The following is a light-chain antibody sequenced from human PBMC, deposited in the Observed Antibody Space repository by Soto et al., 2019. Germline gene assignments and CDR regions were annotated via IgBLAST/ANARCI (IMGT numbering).Light chain of an antibody. CDR2: DVS. J-gene: IGLJ2*01. V-gene: IGLV2-14*01. CDR1: SSDVGGYNY. CDR3: SSYARSSPVV. Sequence: QSALTQPASVSGYPGQSITISCTGTSSDVGGYNYVSWYQQHPGKAPKLMIFDVSDRPSGVSERFSGSKSGNTASLTIAGLQAEDGADYYCSSYARSSPVVFGGGTKLTVL.